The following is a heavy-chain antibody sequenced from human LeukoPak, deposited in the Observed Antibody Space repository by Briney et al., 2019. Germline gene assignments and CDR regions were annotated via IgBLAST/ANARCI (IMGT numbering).Heavy chain of an antibody. CDR1: GFTFSSYW. V-gene: IGHV3-7*01. CDR2: IKQDGSEK. J-gene: IGHJ4*02. Sequence: PGGSLRLSCAASGFTFSSYWMSWVRQAPGKGLEWVASIKQDGSEKYYVDSVKGRFTISRDNTKNSLYLQMNSLGAEDTAVYYCARDVHSSSWYWDYWGQGTLVTVSS. CDR3: ARDVHSSSWYWDY. D-gene: IGHD6-13*01.